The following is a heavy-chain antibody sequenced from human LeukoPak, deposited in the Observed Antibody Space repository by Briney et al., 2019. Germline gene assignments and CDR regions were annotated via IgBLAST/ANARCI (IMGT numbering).Heavy chain of an antibody. Sequence: SEALSLTRTVSGGSLSSYYWGWVRQPPGEGLEWIGYIYYSGSTNYNPSLKSRVTISVDTSKNQFSLKLSSVTAADTAVYYCARDKPHLRPLDIWGQGTMVTVSS. J-gene: IGHJ3*02. CDR3: ARDKPHLRPLDI. V-gene: IGHV4-59*01. CDR1: GGSLSSYY. CDR2: IYYSGST.